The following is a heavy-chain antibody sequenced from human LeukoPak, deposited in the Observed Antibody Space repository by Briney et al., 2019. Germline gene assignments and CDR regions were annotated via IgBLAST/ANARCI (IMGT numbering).Heavy chain of an antibody. CDR3: AKGYYYDSSGYYPKTSFDY. CDR1: GFTFSSYA. CDR2: ISGSDGSR. J-gene: IGHJ4*02. D-gene: IGHD3-22*01. V-gene: IGHV3-23*01. Sequence: PGGSLRLSCAASGFTFSSYAMSWVRQAPGKGLEWASAISGSDGSRYYADSVKGRFTISRDNSKNTLYLQMNSLRAEDTAVYYCAKGYYYDSSGYYPKTSFDYWGQGTLVTVSS.